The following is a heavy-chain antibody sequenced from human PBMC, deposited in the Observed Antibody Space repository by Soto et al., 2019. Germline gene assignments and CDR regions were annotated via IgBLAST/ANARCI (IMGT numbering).Heavy chain of an antibody. D-gene: IGHD5-18*01. CDR2: ISWNSGSI. J-gene: IGHJ4*02. CDR3: EKGGNPSMVTSSY. Sequence: EVQLVESGGGLVQPGRSLRLSCAASGFTFDDYAMHWVRQAPGKGLEWVSGISWNSGSIGYADSVKGRFTISRDNAKNSLYLKSNSRRAEAPALYYCEKGGNPSMVTSSYWGQGTLVTVSS. CDR1: GFTFDDYA. V-gene: IGHV3-9*01.